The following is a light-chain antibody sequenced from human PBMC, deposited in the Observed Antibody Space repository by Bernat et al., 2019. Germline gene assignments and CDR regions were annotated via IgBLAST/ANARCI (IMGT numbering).Light chain of an antibody. CDR1: KLGDTY. J-gene: IGLJ3*02. CDR2: QNT. CDR3: QGWDSKKTWV. V-gene: IGLV3-1*01. Sequence: SYELTQPPSVSVSPGQTASITCSGDKLGDTYACWYQQRPGQSPVLVIYQNTKRPSGIPERFSGSISGNAATLTISGTQAMDEADYFCQGWDSKKTWVFGGGTKLTVV.